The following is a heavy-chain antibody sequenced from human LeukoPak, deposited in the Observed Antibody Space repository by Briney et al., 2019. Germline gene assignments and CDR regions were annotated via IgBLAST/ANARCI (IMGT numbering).Heavy chain of an antibody. CDR3: ARDEDTSALSEY. V-gene: IGHV3-23*01. Sequence: SGGSLRLSCAGSGFSFSSNTMSWVRQAPGRGLEWVSAISHNGGRTDYADSVKGRFTISRDNSKSTLYLHMDSLRAEDTAVYYCARDEDTSALSEYWGQGTLVTVSS. CDR1: GFSFSSNT. CDR2: ISHNGGRT. J-gene: IGHJ4*02. D-gene: IGHD2/OR15-2a*01.